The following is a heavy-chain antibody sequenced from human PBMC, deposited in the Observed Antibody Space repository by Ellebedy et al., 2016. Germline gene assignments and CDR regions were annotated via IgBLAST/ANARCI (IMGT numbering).Heavy chain of an antibody. J-gene: IGHJ4*02. CDR2: IYSGGGT. V-gene: IGHV3-53*01. CDR1: GFAVSRTY. Sequence: GGSLRLXCAASGFAVSRTYMTWVRQAPGKGLECVSLIYSGGGTYYADSVRGRFTISRDNSKNTLYLQMNSLRAEDTAVYYCARGDDYNYFDYWGPGTLVTVSS. CDR3: ARGDDYNYFDY. D-gene: IGHD5-24*01.